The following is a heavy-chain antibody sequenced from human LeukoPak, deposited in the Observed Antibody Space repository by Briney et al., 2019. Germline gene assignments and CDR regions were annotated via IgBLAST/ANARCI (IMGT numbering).Heavy chain of an antibody. CDR2: IYYSGST. CDR1: GGSISSYY. Sequence: PSETLSLTCTVSGGSISSYYWSWIRQPPGKGLEWIGYIYYSGSTNYNPSLKSRLTISVDTSKNQSSLKLSSVTAADTAVYYCARSFNSGYYPSFDYWGQGTLVTVSS. CDR3: ARSFNSGYYPSFDY. V-gene: IGHV4-59*01. D-gene: IGHD3-22*01. J-gene: IGHJ4*02.